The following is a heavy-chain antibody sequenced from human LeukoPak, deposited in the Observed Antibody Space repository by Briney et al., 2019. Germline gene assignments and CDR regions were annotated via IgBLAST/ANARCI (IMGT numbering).Heavy chain of an antibody. Sequence: PSETLSLTCTVSGGSIRSNTYYWGWVRQPPGKGLEWVGSIYYSGSTYYNPSLKSRVTISVDTSKNQFSLKLSSVTAADTAVYYCARLWFGNWFDPWGQGTLVTVSS. CDR2: IYYSGST. J-gene: IGHJ5*02. V-gene: IGHV4-39*01. D-gene: IGHD3-10*01. CDR3: ARLWFGNWFDP. CDR1: GGSIRSNTYY.